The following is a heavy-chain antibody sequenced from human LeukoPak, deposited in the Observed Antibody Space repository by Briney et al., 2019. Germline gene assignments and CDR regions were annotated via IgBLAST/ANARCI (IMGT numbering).Heavy chain of an antibody. CDR3: TRGSANFGEFDFDY. J-gene: IGHJ4*02. CDR2: INPSGGST. CDR1: GYTFTSYY. Sequence: GSVKVSCKASGYTFTSYYMHWVRQAPGQGLEWMGIINPSGGSTSYAQKFQGRVTMTRDTSISTAYMELSSLRYDDTAVYYCTRGSANFGEFDFDYWGQGTLVTVSS. D-gene: IGHD3-10*01. V-gene: IGHV1-46*01.